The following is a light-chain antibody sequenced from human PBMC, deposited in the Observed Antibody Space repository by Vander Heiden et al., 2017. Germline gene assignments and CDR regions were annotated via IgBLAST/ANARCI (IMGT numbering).Light chain of an antibody. CDR1: QSVLYSSNNKNY. V-gene: IGKV4-1*01. Sequence: DIVMTQSPDSLAVSLGERATINCKPSQSVLYSSNNKNYLAWYQQKPGQHPKLLIYWASTRESGVPDRFSGSGSGTDFTLTISSPQAEDVAVYYCQQYYSTTWTFGQGTKVEIK. J-gene: IGKJ1*01. CDR3: QQYYSTTWT. CDR2: WAS.